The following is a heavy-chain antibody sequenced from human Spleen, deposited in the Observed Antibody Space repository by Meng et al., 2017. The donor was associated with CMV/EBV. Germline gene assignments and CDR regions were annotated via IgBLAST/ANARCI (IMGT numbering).Heavy chain of an antibody. CDR1: GFIFSDHY. V-gene: IGHV3-72*01. CDR3: VRGYNSFDS. J-gene: IGHJ4*02. D-gene: IGHD1-1*01. CDR2: SRNKANRYTT. Sequence: GGSLRLSCAASGFIFSDHYLDWVRQTPGKGPEWVGRSRNKANRYTTEYAASVKGRFTVSRDESKNSLYLQMNSLKTEDTAVYYCVRGYNSFDSWGQGTLVTVSS.